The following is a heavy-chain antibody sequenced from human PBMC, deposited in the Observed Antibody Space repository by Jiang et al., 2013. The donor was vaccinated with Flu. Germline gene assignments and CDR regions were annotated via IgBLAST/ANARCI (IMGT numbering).Heavy chain of an antibody. V-gene: IGHV4-34*01. CDR2: INHSGST. J-gene: IGHJ4*02. D-gene: IGHD1-1*01. Sequence: LLKPSETLSLTCGVYGENLQCLLLELDPPAPRGKGLEWIGEINHSGSTNYNPSLKSRVTISVDMSKSQFSLKLSSVTAADTAVYYCARGVTGYYWGQGTWSPSPQ. CDR1: GENLQCLL. CDR3: ARGVTGYY.